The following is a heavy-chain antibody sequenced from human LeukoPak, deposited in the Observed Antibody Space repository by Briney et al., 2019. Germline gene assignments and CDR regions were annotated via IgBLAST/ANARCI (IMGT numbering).Heavy chain of an antibody. J-gene: IGHJ3*02. V-gene: IGHV3-74*01. CDR3: ARALVAGVTLNALDI. D-gene: IGHD2-15*01. CDR1: GFSFSSYW. Sequence: GGSLRLSCAASGFSFSSYWMHWVRQVPGKGLVWVARIQYDASTTNYADSVKGRFTISRDNAKKTLYVQMNSLRAEDTSVYYCARALVAGVTLNALDIWGQGTMVTVSS. CDR2: IQYDASTT.